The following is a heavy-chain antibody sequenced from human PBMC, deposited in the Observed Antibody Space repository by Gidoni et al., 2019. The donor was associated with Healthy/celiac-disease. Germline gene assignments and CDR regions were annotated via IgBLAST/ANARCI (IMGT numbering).Heavy chain of an antibody. J-gene: IGHJ4*02. CDR3: ATEVPCSGGSCYSGLDY. V-gene: IGHV1-24*01. CDR1: GSTLTELS. Sequence: QVQLVQSGAEVKKPGASVKVSCKVSGSTLTELSMHGVRQAPGKGLEWMGGFDPEDGETIYAQKFQGRVTMTEDTSTDTAYMELSSLRSEDTAVYYCATEVPCSGGSCYSGLDYWGQGTLVTVSS. CDR2: FDPEDGET. D-gene: IGHD2-15*01.